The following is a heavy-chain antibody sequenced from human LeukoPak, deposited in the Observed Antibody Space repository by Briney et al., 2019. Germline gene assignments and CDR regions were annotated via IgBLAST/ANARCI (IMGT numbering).Heavy chain of an antibody. J-gene: IGHJ6*03. D-gene: IGHD3-16*01. CDR3: ARETSQKGAHYMDV. V-gene: IGHV1-18*01. CDR2: ITPYNGNT. Sequence: ASVKVSCRASGYTFTNYDITWIRQAPGQGLEWMGYITPYNGNTKYAQKLQGRVTMTTDTSTSTVYMEMRSLRSDDTAVYYCARETSQKGAHYMDVWGKGTTVTISS. CDR1: GYTFTNYD.